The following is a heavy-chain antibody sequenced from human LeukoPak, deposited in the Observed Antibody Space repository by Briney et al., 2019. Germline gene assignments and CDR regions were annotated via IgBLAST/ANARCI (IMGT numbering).Heavy chain of an antibody. CDR1: GFTFSSNG. J-gene: IGHJ4*02. D-gene: IGHD6-13*01. CDR3: ARDVRRAAAGTMNY. Sequence: SGGSLRLSCAASGFTFSSNGMNWVRQAPGKGLEWVSYISATGGTIYYADSVKGRFTISRDNAKNSLYLQMNSLRVDDTAVYFCARDVRRAAAGTMNYWGQGSLVTVSS. CDR2: ISATGGTI. V-gene: IGHV3-48*04.